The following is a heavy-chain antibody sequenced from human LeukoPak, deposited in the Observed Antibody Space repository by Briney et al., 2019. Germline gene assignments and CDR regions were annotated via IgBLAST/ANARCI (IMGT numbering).Heavy chain of an antibody. CDR3: ARDVSEGSGWYHYYYMDV. D-gene: IGHD6-19*01. Sequence: GGSLGLSCAASGFTFSSYAMSWVRQAPGKGLEWVSSISSSSSYIYYADSVKGRFTISRDNAKNSLYLQMNSLRAEDTAVCYCARDVSEGSGWYHYYYMDVWGKGTTVTVSS. CDR2: ISSSSSYI. J-gene: IGHJ6*03. V-gene: IGHV3-21*01. CDR1: GFTFSSYA.